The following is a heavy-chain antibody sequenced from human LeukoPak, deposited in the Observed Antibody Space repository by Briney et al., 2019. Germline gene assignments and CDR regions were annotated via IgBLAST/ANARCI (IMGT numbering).Heavy chain of an antibody. D-gene: IGHD6-19*01. CDR2: ISAYNGNT. Sequence: ASVKVSCKASGYTFTSYGISWVRQAPGQGLEWMGWISAYNGNTNYAQKLQGRVTITRDTSASTAYMELSSLRSEDTAVYYCARAREAGVDYWGQGTLVTVSS. CDR3: ARAREAGVDY. J-gene: IGHJ4*02. V-gene: IGHV1-18*01. CDR1: GYTFTSYG.